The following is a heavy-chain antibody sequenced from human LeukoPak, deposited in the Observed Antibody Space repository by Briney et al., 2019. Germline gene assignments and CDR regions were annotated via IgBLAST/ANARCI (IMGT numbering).Heavy chain of an antibody. CDR1: GGTFSSYA. CDR2: IIPILGIA. J-gene: IGHJ4*02. V-gene: IGHV1-69*04. CDR3: ARGQRGIAVAGNDY. Sequence: GASVKVSCKASGGTFSSYAISWVRQAPGQGLEWMGRIIPILGIANYAQKFQGRVTITADKSTSTAYMELSSLRSEDTAVYYCARGQRGIAVAGNDYWGQGILVTVSS. D-gene: IGHD6-19*01.